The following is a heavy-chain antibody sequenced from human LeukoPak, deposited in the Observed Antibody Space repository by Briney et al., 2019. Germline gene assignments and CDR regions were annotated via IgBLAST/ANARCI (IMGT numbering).Heavy chain of an antibody. CDR2: TYYRSKWYN. V-gene: IGHV6-1*01. Sequence: SQTLSLTCAISGDSVSSNSAAWNWIRQSPSRGLEWLGRTYYRSKWYNDYAVSVKSRITINPDTSKNQFSLQLNSVTPEDTAVYYCARGVWFGEFMAGDYYYYMDVWGKGTTVTVSS. CDR1: GDSVSSNSAA. CDR3: ARGVWFGEFMAGDYYYYMDV. D-gene: IGHD3-10*01. J-gene: IGHJ6*03.